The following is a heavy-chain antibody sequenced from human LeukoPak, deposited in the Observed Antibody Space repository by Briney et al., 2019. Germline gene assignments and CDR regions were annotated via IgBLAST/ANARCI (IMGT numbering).Heavy chain of an antibody. CDR1: GGSFSGYY. V-gene: IGHV4-34*01. CDR2: INHSGST. Sequence: SETLSLTCAVYGGSFSGYYWSWIRQPPGKGLEWIGEINHSGSTNYNPSLKSRVTISVDTSKNQFSLKLSSVTAADTAVYYCARLRRYCSGGSCYSNYYYCYYMDVWGKGTTVTISS. J-gene: IGHJ6*03. D-gene: IGHD2-15*01. CDR3: ARLRRYCSGGSCYSNYYYCYYMDV.